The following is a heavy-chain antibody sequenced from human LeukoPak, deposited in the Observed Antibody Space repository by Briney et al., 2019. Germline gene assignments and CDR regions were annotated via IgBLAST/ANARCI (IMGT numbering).Heavy chain of an antibody. D-gene: IGHD3-10*01. CDR1: GYTFTSYY. J-gene: IGHJ3*01. Sequence: ASVKVSCKASGYTFTSYYMHWVRQAPGQGLEWLGLISPSAGRTVYAQKFQGRLTMTSDMSTSTVYVELSSLRSDDTAFYYCASYGFHDAFDVWGQGTLVTVSS. CDR2: ISPSAGRT. V-gene: IGHV1-46*01. CDR3: ASYGFHDAFDV.